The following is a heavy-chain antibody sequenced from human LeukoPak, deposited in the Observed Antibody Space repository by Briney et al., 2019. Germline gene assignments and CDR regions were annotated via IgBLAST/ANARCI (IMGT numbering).Heavy chain of an antibody. Sequence: GASVKVSCKASGGTFSSYAISWVRQAPGQGLEWMGWISAYNGNTNYAQKLQGRVTMTTDTSTSTAYMELRSLRSDDTAVYYCARCGSGWYYYMDVWGKGTTVTISS. J-gene: IGHJ6*03. CDR3: ARCGSGWYYYMDV. CDR2: ISAYNGNT. V-gene: IGHV1-18*01. CDR1: GGTFSSYA. D-gene: IGHD6-19*01.